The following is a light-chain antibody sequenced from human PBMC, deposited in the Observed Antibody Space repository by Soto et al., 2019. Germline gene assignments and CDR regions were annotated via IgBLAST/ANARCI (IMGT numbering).Light chain of an antibody. V-gene: IGKV3-20*01. Sequence: EIVLTQSPGTLSLSPGERATLSCRASQSVSSSYLAWYQQKPGQAPRLLIYGASSRATGIPDRFSGSGSGTDFTLTISRLEPADSAVYYCQQYGSSPPYTFGQGTKLEIK. J-gene: IGKJ2*01. CDR3: QQYGSSPPYT. CDR2: GAS. CDR1: QSVSSSY.